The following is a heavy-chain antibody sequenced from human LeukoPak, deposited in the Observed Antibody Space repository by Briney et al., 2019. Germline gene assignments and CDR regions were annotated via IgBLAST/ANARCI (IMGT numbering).Heavy chain of an antibody. J-gene: IGHJ3*02. Sequence: GGSLRLSCAASGFTFSSYEINWVRQAPGKGLEWVSYISNSGSPIYYADSVKGRFTISRDNAKNSLYLQMNSLRAEDTAVYYCAKDDYGGYDAFDIWGQGTMVTVSS. CDR1: GFTFSSYE. CDR3: AKDDYGGYDAFDI. V-gene: IGHV3-48*03. CDR2: ISNSGSPI. D-gene: IGHD4-23*01.